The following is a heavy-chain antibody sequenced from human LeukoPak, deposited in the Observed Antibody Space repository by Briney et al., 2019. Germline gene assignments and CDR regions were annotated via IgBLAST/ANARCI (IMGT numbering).Heavy chain of an antibody. Sequence: GGSLRLSCVASGFTFSSHGMHWVRQAPGKGLEWVAVIWYDGSHRYYPDSVKGRFTISRDNSKNTLFLQMDSLRVDNTAVYYCVRDNAAADGALDYWGQGSLVTVSS. CDR1: GFTFSSHG. CDR3: VRDNAAADGALDY. CDR2: IWYDGSHR. V-gene: IGHV3-33*01. J-gene: IGHJ4*02. D-gene: IGHD5-24*01.